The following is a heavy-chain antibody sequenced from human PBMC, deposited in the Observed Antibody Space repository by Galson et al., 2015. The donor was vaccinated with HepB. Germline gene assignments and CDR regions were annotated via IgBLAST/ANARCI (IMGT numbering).Heavy chain of an antibody. D-gene: IGHD6-19*01. Sequence: SVKVSCKASGYSFRNYGISWVRQAPGQGLEWVGWINVYNGYTNYAQKVQGRVTMTTETSTRTAYMELRSQRSDDTAVYYCARAGSTWGWYGGREEWFDAWGQGTLVTVSS. CDR2: INVYNGYT. J-gene: IGHJ5*02. CDR3: ARAGSTWGWYGGREEWFDA. CDR1: GYSFRNYG. V-gene: IGHV1-18*01.